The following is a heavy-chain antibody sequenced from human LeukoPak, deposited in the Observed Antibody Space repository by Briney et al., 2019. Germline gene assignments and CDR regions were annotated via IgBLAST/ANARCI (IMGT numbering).Heavy chain of an antibody. CDR3: ARLAPYGDTDY. CDR2: IIPIFGTA. D-gene: IGHD4-17*01. V-gene: IGHV1-69*06. CDR1: GGTFSSYA. Sequence: SVKVSCKASGGTFSSYAISWVRQAPGQGLEWMGGIIPIFGTANYAQKFQGRVTITADKSTSTAYMELSSLRSGDMAVYYCARLAPYGDTDYWGQGTLVTVSS. J-gene: IGHJ4*02.